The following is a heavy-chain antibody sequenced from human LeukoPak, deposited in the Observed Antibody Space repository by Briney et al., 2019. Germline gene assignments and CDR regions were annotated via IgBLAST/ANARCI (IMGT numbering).Heavy chain of an antibody. Sequence: GASVKVSCKASGYTFTSYGISWVRQAPGQGLEWMGWISAYNGKTNYAQKLEGRVTMTTATSTRTPYMKLRSLRSDYTAVYYCARAVYCGGGSCFVRPFDYWGQGTLVTVSS. CDR2: ISAYNGKT. V-gene: IGHV1-18*01. CDR1: GYTFTSYG. CDR3: ARAVYCGGGSCFVRPFDY. D-gene: IGHD2-15*01. J-gene: IGHJ4*02.